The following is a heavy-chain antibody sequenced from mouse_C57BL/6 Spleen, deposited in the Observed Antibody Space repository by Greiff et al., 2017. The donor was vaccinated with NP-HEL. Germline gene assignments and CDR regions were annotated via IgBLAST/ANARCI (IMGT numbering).Heavy chain of an antibody. J-gene: IGHJ2*01. CDR3: ARGDSSGYYFDY. CDR1: GYTFTSYG. Sequence: QVQLQQSGAELARPGASVKLSCKASGYTFTSYGISWVNQRTGQGLEWIGEIYPRSGNTYYNEKFKGKATLTADKSSSTAYMELRSLTSEDSAVYYCARGDSSGYYFDYWGQGTTLTVSS. V-gene: IGHV1-81*01. CDR2: IYPRSGNT. D-gene: IGHD3-2*02.